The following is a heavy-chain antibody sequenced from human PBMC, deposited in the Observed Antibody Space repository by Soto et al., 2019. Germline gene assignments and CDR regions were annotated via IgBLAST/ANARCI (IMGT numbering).Heavy chain of an antibody. CDR2: IYYSGST. D-gene: IGHD2-15*01. Sequence: SETLSLTCTVSGGSISSYYFSWIRQPPGKGREWIGYIYYSGSTNYNPPLKSRVTISVDTSKNQFSLKLSSVTAADTAVYYCARATIYCSGGSCYSEFDYWGQGTLVTVSS. CDR1: GGSISSYY. J-gene: IGHJ4*02. V-gene: IGHV4-59*01. CDR3: ARATIYCSGGSCYSEFDY.